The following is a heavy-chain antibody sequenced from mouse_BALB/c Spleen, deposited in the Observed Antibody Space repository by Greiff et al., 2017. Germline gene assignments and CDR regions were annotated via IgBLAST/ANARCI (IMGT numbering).Heavy chain of an antibody. CDR2: ISYDGSN. V-gene: IGHV3-6*02. D-gene: IGHD2-3*01. CDR1: GYSITSGYY. Sequence: EVQLQQSGPGLVKPSQSLSLTCSVTGYSITSGYYWNWIRQFPGNKLEWMGYISYDGSNNYNPSLKNRISITRDTSKNQFFLKLNSVTTEDTATYYCARDRGYYVSWGQGTLVTVSA. CDR3: ARDRGYYVS. J-gene: IGHJ3*01.